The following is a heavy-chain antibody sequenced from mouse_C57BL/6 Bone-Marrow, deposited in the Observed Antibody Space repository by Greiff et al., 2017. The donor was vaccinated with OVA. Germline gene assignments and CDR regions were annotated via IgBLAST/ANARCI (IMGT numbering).Heavy chain of an antibody. V-gene: IGHV14-4*01. CDR3: TTRYYGSSYYWYFDV. CDR2: IDPENGDT. D-gene: IGHD1-1*01. CDR1: GFNIKDDY. J-gene: IGHJ1*03. Sequence: SGAELVRPGASVKLSCTASGFNIKDDYMHWVKQRPEQGLEWIGWIDPENGDTEYASKFQGKATITADTSSNTAYLQLSSLTSEDTAVYYCTTRYYGSSYYWYFDVWGTGTTVTVS.